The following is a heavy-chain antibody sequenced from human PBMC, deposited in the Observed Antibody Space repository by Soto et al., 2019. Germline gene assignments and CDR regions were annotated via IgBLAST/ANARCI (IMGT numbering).Heavy chain of an antibody. CDR2: ISGSGGST. D-gene: IGHD3-22*01. CDR1: GFTFSSYA. Sequence: GGSLRLSCAASGFTFSSYAMSWVRQAPGKGLEWVSAISGSGGSTYYADSVKGRFTISRDNSKNTLYLQMNSLRAEDTALYYCAKDHGHSSGSYPDDAFDIWGHGTMVTGSS. J-gene: IGHJ3*02. CDR3: AKDHGHSSGSYPDDAFDI. V-gene: IGHV3-23*01.